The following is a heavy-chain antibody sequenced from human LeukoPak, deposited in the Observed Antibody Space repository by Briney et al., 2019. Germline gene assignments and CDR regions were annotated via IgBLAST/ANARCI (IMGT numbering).Heavy chain of an antibody. CDR3: ARDDSRGFAY. D-gene: IGHD2-21*01. CDR1: GFTFSSYW. J-gene: IGHJ4*02. V-gene: IGHV3-74*01. CDR2: INNDGSST. Sequence: PGGSLRLSCAASGFTFSSYWMHWVRQAPGKGLVWVSRINNDGSSTSYADSVKGRFTISRDNAKNTLYLQINSLGAEDTAVYYCARDDSRGFAYWGQGTLVTVSS.